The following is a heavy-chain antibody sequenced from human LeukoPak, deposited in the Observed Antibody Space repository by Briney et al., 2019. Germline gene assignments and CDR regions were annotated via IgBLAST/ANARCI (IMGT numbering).Heavy chain of an antibody. J-gene: IGHJ4*02. CDR3: ARGMRARRARGFDY. V-gene: IGHV4-30-4*08. Sequence: SETLSLTCTVSGGSISSGDYYWSCIRQPPGKGLECIGYIYYSGSTYYNPSLKSRVTISVDTSKHQFSLKLSSVTAADTAVYYCARGMRARRARGFDYWGQGTLVTVSS. D-gene: IGHD3-10*01. CDR1: GGSISSGDYY. CDR2: IYYSGST.